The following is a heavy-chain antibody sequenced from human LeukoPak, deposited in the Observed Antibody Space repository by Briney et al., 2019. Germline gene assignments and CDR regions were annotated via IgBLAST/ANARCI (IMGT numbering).Heavy chain of an antibody. CDR3: ARAFWSGYYRRYYYYMDV. CDR1: GGTFSSYA. Sequence: LVKVSCKASGGTFSSYAISWVRQAPGQGLEWMGGIIPIFGTANYAQKFQGRVTITTDESTSTAYMELSSLRSEDTAVYYCARAFWSGYYRRYYYYMDVWGKGTTVTVSS. CDR2: IIPIFGTA. J-gene: IGHJ6*03. D-gene: IGHD3-3*01. V-gene: IGHV1-69*05.